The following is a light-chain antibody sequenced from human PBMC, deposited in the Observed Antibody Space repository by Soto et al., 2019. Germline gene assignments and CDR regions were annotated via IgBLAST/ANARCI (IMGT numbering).Light chain of an antibody. Sequence: EIVLTQSPGTLSLSPGERATLSCRASQSVSSTYLAWYEQKPGQAPRLLIYGASNRATGIPDRFSGSGSGTDFTLTISRVEPEDIAVFYCHQYGTSPWTFGQGTKVEIK. CDR1: QSVSSTY. CDR2: GAS. J-gene: IGKJ1*01. V-gene: IGKV3-20*01. CDR3: HQYGTSPWT.